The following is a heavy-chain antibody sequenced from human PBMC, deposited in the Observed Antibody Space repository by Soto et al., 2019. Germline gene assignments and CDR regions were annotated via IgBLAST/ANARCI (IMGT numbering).Heavy chain of an antibody. Sequence: PSETLSLTCTVSGGSIRSRNYHWGWIRQPPGKGLEWIGYIYYSGSTNYNPSIKSRVTISVDTSKNQFSLKLSSVTAADTAVYYCARQAITFGGVTSFDYWGQGTLVTVSS. CDR1: GGSIRSRNYH. CDR2: IYYSGST. J-gene: IGHJ4*02. CDR3: ARQAITFGGVTSFDY. D-gene: IGHD3-16*01. V-gene: IGHV4-61*05.